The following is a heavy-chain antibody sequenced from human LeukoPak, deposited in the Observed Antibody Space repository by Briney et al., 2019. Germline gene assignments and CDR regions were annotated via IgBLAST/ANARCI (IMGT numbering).Heavy chain of an antibody. V-gene: IGHV1-18*01. D-gene: IGHD2-2*01. CDR3: AGVLGYCSSTSCPRWFDP. CDR1: GYTFTSYG. Sequence: ASVKVSCKASGYTFTSYGISWVRQAPGQGLEWMGWISAYNGNTNYAQKLQGRVTMTTDTSTSTAYMELRNLRSDDTAVYYCAGVLGYCSSTSCPRWFDPWGQGTLVTVSS. J-gene: IGHJ5*02. CDR2: ISAYNGNT.